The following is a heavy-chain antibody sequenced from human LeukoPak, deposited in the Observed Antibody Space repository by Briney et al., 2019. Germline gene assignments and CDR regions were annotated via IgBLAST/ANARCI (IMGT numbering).Heavy chain of an antibody. CDR3: AKPQEADLWVPDY. CDR2: ISSSGSTI. Sequence: GGSLRLSCAASGFTFSSYEMNWVRQAPGKGLEWVSYISSSGSTIYYADSVKGRFTISRDNSKNTLYLQMNSLIPEDTALYYCAKPQEADLWVPDYWGQGTLVTVSS. D-gene: IGHD3-3*01. CDR1: GFTFSSYE. V-gene: IGHV3-48*03. J-gene: IGHJ4*02.